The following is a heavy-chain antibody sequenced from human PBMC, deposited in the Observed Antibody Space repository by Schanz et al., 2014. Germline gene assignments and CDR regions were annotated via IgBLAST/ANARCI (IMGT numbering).Heavy chain of an antibody. D-gene: IGHD1-1*01. CDR1: GGSINNYY. CDR3: AREFRTTLNCFDS. Sequence: QVQLQESGPGLVKPSETLSLTCTVSGGSINNYYWTWIRQTAGKGLEWIGRVDSSGNPNYHPSLKSRVTISVDTSKNQFSLMLISVTAADTALYYCAREFRTTLNCFDSWGQGTLVTVSS. CDR2: VDSSGNP. J-gene: IGHJ5*01. V-gene: IGHV4-4*07.